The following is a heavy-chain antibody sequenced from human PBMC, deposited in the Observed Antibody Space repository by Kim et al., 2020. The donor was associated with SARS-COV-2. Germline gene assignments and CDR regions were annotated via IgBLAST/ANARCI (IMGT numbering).Heavy chain of an antibody. J-gene: IGHJ4*02. CDR2: IKQDGSEK. CDR3: ARDSRPAGVVIMFDY. CDR1: GFTFSSYW. Sequence: GGSLRLSCAASGFTFSSYWMSWVRQAPGKGLEWVANIKQDGSEKYYVDSVKGRFTISRDNAKNSLYLQMNSLRAEDTAVYYCARDSRPAGVVIMFDYWGQGTLVTVSS. D-gene: IGHD3-3*01. V-gene: IGHV3-7*03.